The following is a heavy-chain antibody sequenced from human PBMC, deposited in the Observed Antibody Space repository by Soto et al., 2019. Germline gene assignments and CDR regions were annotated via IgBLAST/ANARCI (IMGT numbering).Heavy chain of an antibody. CDR2: INSAGGSI. V-gene: IGHV3-74*01. J-gene: IGHJ4*02. D-gene: IGHD2-2*01. CDR1: GFTFGSYW. Sequence: DVQLVQSGGGVVQPGGSLRLSCSGSGFTFGSYWMHWVRQVPGKGLVWVSRINSAGGSIKYADSVKGRFTISRDNAKNTLYLQLTSLGGDDTASYYWARNPLGLPAVDYWGQGSLVTVSS. CDR3: ARNPLGLPAVDY.